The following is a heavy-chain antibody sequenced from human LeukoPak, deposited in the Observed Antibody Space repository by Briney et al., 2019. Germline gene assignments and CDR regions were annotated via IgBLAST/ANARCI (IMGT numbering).Heavy chain of an antibody. Sequence: GGSLRLSCAASGFTSSSYGMHWVRQAPGKGLEWVAFIRYDGSNKHYADSVKGRFTISRDNSKNTLYLQMNSLRAEDTAVYYCAKGRFLEWLRFDYWGQGTLVTVSS. J-gene: IGHJ4*02. CDR2: IRYDGSNK. D-gene: IGHD3-3*01. V-gene: IGHV3-30*02. CDR3: AKGRFLEWLRFDY. CDR1: GFTSSSYG.